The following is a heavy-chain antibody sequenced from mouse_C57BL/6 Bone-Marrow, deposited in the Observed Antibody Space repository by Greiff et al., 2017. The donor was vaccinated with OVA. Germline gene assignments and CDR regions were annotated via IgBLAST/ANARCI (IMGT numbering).Heavy chain of an antibody. D-gene: IGHD3-2*02. Sequence: VQLVESGPGLVAPSQSLSITCTVSGFSLTSYGVHWVRQPSGKGLEWLVVIWSDGSTTYNSALKSRLSISKDNSKSQVFLKMNSLQTDDTAMYYCAREDSSGYDYAMDYWGQGTSVTVSS. CDR1: GFSLTSYG. J-gene: IGHJ4*01. CDR3: AREDSSGYDYAMDY. V-gene: IGHV2-6*03. CDR2: IWSDGST.